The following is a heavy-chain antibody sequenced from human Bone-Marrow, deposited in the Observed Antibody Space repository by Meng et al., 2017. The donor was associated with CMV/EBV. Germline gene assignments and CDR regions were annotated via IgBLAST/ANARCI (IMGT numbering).Heavy chain of an antibody. J-gene: IGHJ6*02. CDR3: ARLNYDFWSGYYYGGYYYYGMDV. Sequence: GESLKISCAASGFTFSSYWMSWVRQAPGKGLEWVANIKQDGSEKYYVDSVKGRFTIFRDNAKNTLYLQMNSLRAEDTAVYYCARLNYDFWSGYYYGGYYYYGMDVWGQGTTVTVSS. CDR1: GFTFSSYW. V-gene: IGHV3-7*03. D-gene: IGHD3-3*01. CDR2: IKQDGSEK.